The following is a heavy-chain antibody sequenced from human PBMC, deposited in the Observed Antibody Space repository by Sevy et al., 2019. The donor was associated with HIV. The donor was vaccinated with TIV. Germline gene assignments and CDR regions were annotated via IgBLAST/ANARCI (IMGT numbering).Heavy chain of an antibody. CDR1: GGTFSSYA. V-gene: IGHV1-69*13. CDR2: IIPIFGTA. Sequence: ASVKVSCKASGGTFSSYAISWVRQAPGQGLEWMGGIIPIFGTANYAQKFQGRVTITADESTSTAYMELSSLRSEDTAVYYCARERSYYYDSSATGAFDIRGQGTMVTVSS. D-gene: IGHD3-22*01. J-gene: IGHJ3*02. CDR3: ARERSYYYDSSATGAFDI.